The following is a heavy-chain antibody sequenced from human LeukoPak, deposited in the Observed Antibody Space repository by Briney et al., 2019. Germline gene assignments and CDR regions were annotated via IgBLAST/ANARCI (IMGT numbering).Heavy chain of an antibody. Sequence: PGGSLRLSCAASGFTFSRYWMNWVRQAPGKGLVWVSRTNSDGSTTRYADSVKGRFTISRDNAKNTMYLQMNSLRAEDTAVYYCARENFYGMDVWGQGTTVTVSS. V-gene: IGHV3-74*01. CDR2: TNSDGSTT. J-gene: IGHJ6*02. CDR1: GFTFSRYW. CDR3: ARENFYGMDV.